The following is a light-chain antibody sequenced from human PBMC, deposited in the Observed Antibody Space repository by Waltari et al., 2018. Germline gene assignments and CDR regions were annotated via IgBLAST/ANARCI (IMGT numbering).Light chain of an antibody. CDR2: EVT. CDR3: MSYTTSDTWV. V-gene: IGLV2-18*02. J-gene: IGLJ3*02. CDR1: NSDVGYFNR. Sequence: QSALTQPPSASGSPGQSVTISCTGTNSDVGYFNRVTWYQKAPGTAPKLLIFEVTNRPAGVPDRCAGSKSGNTASLTISGLQADDETDYYCMSYTTSDTWVFGGGTKVTVL.